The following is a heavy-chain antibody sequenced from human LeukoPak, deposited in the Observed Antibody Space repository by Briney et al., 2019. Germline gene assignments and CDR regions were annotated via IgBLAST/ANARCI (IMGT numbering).Heavy chain of an antibody. CDR3: ASRLLRYFDWLFDY. J-gene: IGHJ4*02. CDR1: GGSISSSSYY. V-gene: IGHV4-39*07. CDR2: IYYSGST. D-gene: IGHD3-9*01. Sequence: SETLSLTCTVSGGSISSSSYYWGWIRQPPGKGLEWIGSIYYSGSTYYNPSLKSRVTISVDTSKNQFSLKLSSVTAADTAVYYCASRLLRYFDWLFDYWGQGTLVTVSS.